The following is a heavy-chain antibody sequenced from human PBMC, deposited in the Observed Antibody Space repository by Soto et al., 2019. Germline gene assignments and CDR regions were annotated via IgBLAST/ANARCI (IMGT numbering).Heavy chain of an antibody. Sequence: QVQLVQSGAEVKKPGASVKVSCKASGYTFTSYVISWVRQAPGQGLEWMGWISVYNGNTNYAQKLQGRVTLTTDTPTSTAYLELRSLRPDDTAVYYCTIASEGYSGAWHDYWGQGTLVTVSS. CDR1: GYTFTSYV. D-gene: IGHD6-19*01. J-gene: IGHJ4*02. CDR2: ISVYNGNT. CDR3: TIASEGYSGAWHDY. V-gene: IGHV1-18*01.